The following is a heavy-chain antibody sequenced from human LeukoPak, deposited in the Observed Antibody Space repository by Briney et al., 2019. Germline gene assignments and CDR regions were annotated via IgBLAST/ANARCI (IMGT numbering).Heavy chain of an antibody. Sequence: SETLSLTCTVSGGSISSSSYYWGWIRQPPGKGLEWIGSIYYSGSTYYNPSLKSRVTISVDTSKNQFSLKLSSVTAADTAVYYCARDTILRDYYYYMDVWGKGTTVTVSS. J-gene: IGHJ6*03. CDR3: ARDTILRDYYYYMDV. CDR2: IYYSGST. CDR1: GGSISSSSYY. V-gene: IGHV4-39*07. D-gene: IGHD3-3*01.